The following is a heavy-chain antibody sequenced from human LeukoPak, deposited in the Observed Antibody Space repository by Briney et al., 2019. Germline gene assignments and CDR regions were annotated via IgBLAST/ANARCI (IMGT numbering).Heavy chain of an antibody. V-gene: IGHV4-34*01. J-gene: IGHJ5*02. CDR2: INHSGST. D-gene: IGHD4-11*01. CDR1: GGSFSGYY. CDR3: ARGGVTTLVWFDP. Sequence: SETLSPTCAVYGGSFSGYYWSWIRQPPGKGLEWIGEINHSGSTNYNPSLKSRVTISVDTSKNQFSLKLSSVTAADTAVYYCARGGVTTLVWFDPWGQGTLVTVSS.